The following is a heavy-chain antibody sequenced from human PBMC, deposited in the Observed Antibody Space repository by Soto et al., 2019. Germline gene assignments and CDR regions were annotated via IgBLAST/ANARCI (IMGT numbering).Heavy chain of an antibody. V-gene: IGHV4-31*03. Sequence: QVPLQESGPGLVKPSQTLSLTCTVSGGSISSGGYYWSWIRQHPGKGLEWIGYIYYSGSTYYNPSLKGRVTRSLDTSKNQSTLKLSSVTAADTAVYYCAREGGIVGAKAAEDWGQGTLVTVSS. CDR3: AREGGIVGAKAAED. D-gene: IGHD1-26*01. CDR2: IYYSGST. CDR1: GGSISSGGYY. J-gene: IGHJ4*02.